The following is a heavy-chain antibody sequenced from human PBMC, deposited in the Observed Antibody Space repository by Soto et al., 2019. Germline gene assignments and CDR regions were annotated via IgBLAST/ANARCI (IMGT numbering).Heavy chain of an antibody. CDR1: GYTFTSYG. CDR2: ISAYDGNT. V-gene: IGHV1-18*04. CDR3: ARGGYYDSSGSRNYYYYGMNV. J-gene: IGHJ6*02. D-gene: IGHD3-22*01. Sequence: QAQLVQSGAEVKKPGASVKVSCKASGYTFTSYGINWVRQAPGQGLEWLGWISAYDGNTKYAQSVQGRVSMTTDTSTKTAYMALRSLRSEDTAMYYCARGGYYDSSGSRNYYYYGMNVWGQGTTVSVSS.